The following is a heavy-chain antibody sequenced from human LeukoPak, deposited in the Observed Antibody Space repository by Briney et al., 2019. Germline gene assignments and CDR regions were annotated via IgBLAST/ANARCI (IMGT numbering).Heavy chain of an antibody. D-gene: IGHD3-10*01. CDR3: ARGANYYGPGSHNWFDP. Sequence: PGGSLRLSCAASGFTFSSYEMNWVRQAPGKGLEWVSYISSSGSTIYYADSVKGRFTISRDNAENSLYLQMNSLRAEDTAVYYCARGANYYGPGSHNWFDPWGQGTLVTVSS. J-gene: IGHJ5*02. CDR2: ISSSGSTI. V-gene: IGHV3-48*03. CDR1: GFTFSSYE.